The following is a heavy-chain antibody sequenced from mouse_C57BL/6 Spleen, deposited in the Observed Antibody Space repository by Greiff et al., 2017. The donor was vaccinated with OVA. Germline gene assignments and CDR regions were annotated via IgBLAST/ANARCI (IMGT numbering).Heavy chain of an antibody. J-gene: IGHJ1*03. V-gene: IGHV1-74*01. Sequence: VQLQQPGAELVKPGASVTVSCKASGYTFTSYWMHWGKQRPGQGLEWIGRINTSDSDTNYNQKFKGKATLTVDKSSSQAYMQLSSLTSVDSAVYYCAIGDYYGSSPHWYFDVWGTGTTVTVSA. D-gene: IGHD1-1*01. CDR3: AIGDYYGSSPHWYFDV. CDR1: GYTFTSYW. CDR2: INTSDSDT.